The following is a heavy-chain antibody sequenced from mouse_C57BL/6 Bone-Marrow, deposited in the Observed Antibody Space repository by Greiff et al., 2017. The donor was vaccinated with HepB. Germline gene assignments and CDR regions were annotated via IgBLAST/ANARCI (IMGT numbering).Heavy chain of an antibody. V-gene: IGHV14-3*01. CDR3: AIYYFGSYAY. D-gene: IGHD1-1*01. Sequence: VQLQQSVAELVRPGASVKLSCTASGFNIKNTYMYWVKQRPEQGLEWIGRIGPANGNTKYAPKFQGKATITADTSPNTVYLQLSSLTSEDTAIYYCAIYYFGSYAYWGQGTLVTVSA. CDR1: GFNIKNTY. CDR2: IGPANGNT. J-gene: IGHJ3*01.